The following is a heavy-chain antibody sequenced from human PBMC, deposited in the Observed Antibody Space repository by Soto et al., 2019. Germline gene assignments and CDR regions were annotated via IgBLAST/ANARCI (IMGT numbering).Heavy chain of an antibody. CDR3: VQTTGWPGFDF. CDR2: IYGGGTT. D-gene: IGHD6-19*01. J-gene: IGHJ4*02. V-gene: IGHV3-53*01. Sequence: EVQLVESGGGLIQPGGSLRLSCAASGFTVSSKYMTWVRQDQGKGLEWVSVIYGGGTTYYADSVKGRFTISRDNSKNTLYLQVNSLRAEHTAVYYCVQTTGWPGFDFWGQGTLLTVSS. CDR1: GFTVSSKY.